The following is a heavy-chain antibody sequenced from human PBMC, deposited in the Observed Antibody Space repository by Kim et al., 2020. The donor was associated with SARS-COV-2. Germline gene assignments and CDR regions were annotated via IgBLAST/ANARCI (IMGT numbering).Heavy chain of an antibody. CDR2: IIPIFGAA. J-gene: IGHJ4*02. V-gene: IGHV1-69*13. CDR1: GGTFSSYA. CDR3: AYEVDCSSISCYVRFDY. Sequence: SVKVSCKASGGTFSSYAVSWVRQAPGQGLEWMGGIIPIFGAANYAQKFQGRVTITADESTNTAYMELSSLRYEDTAVYYCAYEVDCSSISCYVRFDYWGQGTLVTVSS. D-gene: IGHD2-2*01.